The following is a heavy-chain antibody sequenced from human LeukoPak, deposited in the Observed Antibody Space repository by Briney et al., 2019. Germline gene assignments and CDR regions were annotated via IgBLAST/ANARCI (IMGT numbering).Heavy chain of an antibody. CDR3: AREHSGYDFPGRDYYYMDV. D-gene: IGHD5-12*01. V-gene: IGHV3-48*01. J-gene: IGHJ6*03. Sequence: GGSLRLSCVASGFTFSSRDWMTWVRQAPGKGLEWVSYISSSSSTIYYADSVKGRFTISRDNAKNSLYLQMNSLRAEDTAVYYCAREHSGYDFPGRDYYYMDVWGKGATVTVSS. CDR2: ISSSSSTI. CDR1: GFTFSSRDW.